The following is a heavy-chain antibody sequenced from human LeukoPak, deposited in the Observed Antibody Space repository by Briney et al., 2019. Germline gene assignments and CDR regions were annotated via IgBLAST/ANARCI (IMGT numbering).Heavy chain of an antibody. J-gene: IGHJ6*02. CDR1: GFTFSSYS. D-gene: IGHD6-13*01. CDR2: ISSSSSTI. CDR3: AKDTRYSSSWSFGYYGMDV. V-gene: IGHV3-48*04. Sequence: GGSLRLSCAASGFTFSSYSMNWVRQAPGKGLEWVSYISSSSSTIYHADSVKGRFTISRDNAKNSLYLQMNSLRAEDTAVYYCAKDTRYSSSWSFGYYGMDVWGQGTTVNVSS.